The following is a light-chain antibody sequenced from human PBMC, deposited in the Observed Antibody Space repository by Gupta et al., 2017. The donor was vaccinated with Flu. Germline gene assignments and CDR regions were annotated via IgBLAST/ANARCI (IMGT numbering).Light chain of an antibody. CDR1: SSNIGPNF. V-gene: IGLV1-47*01. CDR3: AAWDDSLSGPV. CDR2: RSD. J-gene: IGLJ3*02. Sequence: QSVLTQPPSASGTPGQRVTISCSRSSSNIGPNFVYWYQHLPETAPKLLINRSDQRPSGVPDRFSGSKSGTSASLAISGLRSEDEADYYCAAWDDSLSGPVFGGGTKLTVL.